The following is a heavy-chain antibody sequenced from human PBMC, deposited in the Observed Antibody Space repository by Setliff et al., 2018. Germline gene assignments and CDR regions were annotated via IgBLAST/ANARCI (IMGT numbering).Heavy chain of an antibody. Sequence: KTSETLSLTCTVSGGSVRGYYWSWVRQPPGKGLEWIGYMYYSGDTNYNPTQKNPVPISVDTSKNQFSLELRSVTAADTAVDYCAWLPTVRTPMALSFDYWGQGILVTVSS. CDR1: GGSVRGYY. J-gene: IGHJ4*02. D-gene: IGHD5-18*01. CDR3: AWLPTVRTPMALSFDY. CDR2: MYYSGDT. V-gene: IGHV4-59*02.